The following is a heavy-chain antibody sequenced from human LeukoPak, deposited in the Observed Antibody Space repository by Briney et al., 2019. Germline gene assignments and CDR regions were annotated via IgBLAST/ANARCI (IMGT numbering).Heavy chain of an antibody. J-gene: IGHJ4*02. V-gene: IGHV5-10-1*01. CDR1: GDSFTSYW. CDR2: IDPSDSFT. D-gene: IGHD3-10*01. CDR3: ARQGYYYGSGSYQYYFDY. Sequence: GESLKISCKDSGDSFTSYWISWVRQMPGKGLEWMGRIDPSDSFTNYSPSFQGHATISADKSISTAYLQWSSLKASDTAMYYCARQGYYYGSGSYQYYFDYWGQGTLVTVSS.